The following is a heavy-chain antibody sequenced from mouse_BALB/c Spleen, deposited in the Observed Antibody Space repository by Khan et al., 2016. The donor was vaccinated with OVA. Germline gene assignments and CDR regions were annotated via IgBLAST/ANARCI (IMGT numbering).Heavy chain of an antibody. Sequence: EVELVESGAELGRPGSSVKLSCKTSGSTFTSFGIKWVKQRPGQGLQWIGYIYPGNGYTEYNEKFQGKAILTSDKFSSTAYMQLRSLTSEDSAIYFCTTAYYRYYFDYWGQGTTLTVSS. J-gene: IGHJ2*01. V-gene: IGHV1S134*01. D-gene: IGHD2-12*01. CDR1: GSTFTSFG. CDR2: IYPGNGYT. CDR3: TTAYYRYYFDY.